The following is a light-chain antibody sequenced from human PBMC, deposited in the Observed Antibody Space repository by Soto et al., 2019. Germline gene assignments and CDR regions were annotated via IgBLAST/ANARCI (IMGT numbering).Light chain of an antibody. V-gene: IGKV1-5*01. Sequence: DSQMTQSPSTLAASVGDTVTMACRSSSKWLAWYQKKPGKAPKPLIYDVSNLERGVPPGFSGSTSGAESTLPITGLQPDDLGTYYCPHTADFTFGQGTKVEIK. J-gene: IGKJ2*01. CDR2: DVS. CDR3: PHTADFT. CDR1: SSSKW.